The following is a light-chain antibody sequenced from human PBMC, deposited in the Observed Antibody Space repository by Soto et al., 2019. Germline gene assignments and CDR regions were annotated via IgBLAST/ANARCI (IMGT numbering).Light chain of an antibody. CDR2: LNSDGSH. CDR1: SGHSSYA. Sequence: QPVLTQSPSASASLGASVTLTCTLSSGHSSYAIAWHQQQPEKGPRYLMKLNSDGSHSKGDGIPDRFSGSSSGAERYLTISSLQSEDEADYYCQTWGTGIYVFGGGTKLTVL. J-gene: IGLJ2*01. CDR3: QTWGTGIYV. V-gene: IGLV4-69*01.